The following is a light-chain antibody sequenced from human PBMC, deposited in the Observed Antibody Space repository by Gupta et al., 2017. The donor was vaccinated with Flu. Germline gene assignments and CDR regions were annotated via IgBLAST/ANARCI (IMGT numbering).Light chain of an antibody. Sequence: EIVMTQSPDSLAVSLGERATNNCKSSQSVLYSSNNKNYLAWYQQKPGQPPKLLIYWASTRESGVPDRFSGSGSGTDFTLTISSLQAEDVAVYYCQQYYSTPYTFGQGTKLEIK. J-gene: IGKJ2*01. CDR3: QQYYSTPYT. CDR1: QSVLYSSNNKNY. V-gene: IGKV4-1*01. CDR2: WAS.